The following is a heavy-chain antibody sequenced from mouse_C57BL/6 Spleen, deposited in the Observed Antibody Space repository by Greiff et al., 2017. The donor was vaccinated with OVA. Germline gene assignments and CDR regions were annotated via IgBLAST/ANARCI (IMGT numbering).Heavy chain of an antibody. CDR2: IYPGSGST. V-gene: IGHV1-55*01. CDR1: GYTFTSYW. Sequence: QVQLKQPGAELVKPGASVEMSCKASGYTFTSYWITWVKQRPGQGLEWIGDIYPGSGSTNYNEKFKSKATLTVDTSSSTAYMQLSSLTSEDSAVYYCAREARPFPPWFAYWGQGTLVTVSA. J-gene: IGHJ3*01. CDR3: AREARPFPPWFAY.